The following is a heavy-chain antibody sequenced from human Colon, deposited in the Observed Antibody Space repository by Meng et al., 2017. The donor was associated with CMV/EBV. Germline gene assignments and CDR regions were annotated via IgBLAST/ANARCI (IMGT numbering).Heavy chain of an antibody. D-gene: IGHD1-7*01. CDR1: GGTFTNYA. J-gene: IGHJ4*02. CDR3: ARGVTGTPRAFDY. CDR2: IRTYNGDT. Sequence: SVKVSCKASGGTFTNYAISWVRQAPGQGLEWLGWIRTYNGDTNYARNFQGRLTMTTDRSTNTAYMELTSLRSNDTAVYYCARGVTGTPRAFDYWGQGTLVTVSS. V-gene: IGHV1-18*01.